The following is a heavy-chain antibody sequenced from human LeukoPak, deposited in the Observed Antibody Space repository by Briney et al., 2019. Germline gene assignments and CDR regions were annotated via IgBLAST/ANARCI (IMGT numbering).Heavy chain of an antibody. V-gene: IGHV5-51*01. J-gene: IGHJ4*02. CDR1: GYSFTSYW. CDR2: IYPGDSYT. D-gene: IGHD6-6*01. CDR3: AREYSSSSDY. Sequence: GESLQISCKGSGYSFTSYWIGWVRQMPGKGLEWMGIIYPGDSYTNYSPSFQGHVTISADKSISTAYLQWSSLKASDTAMYYCAREYSSSSDYWGQGTLVTVSS.